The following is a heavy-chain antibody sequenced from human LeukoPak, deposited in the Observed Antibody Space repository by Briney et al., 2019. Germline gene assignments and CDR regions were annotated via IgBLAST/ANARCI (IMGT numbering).Heavy chain of an antibody. CDR1: GYTFTSYY. J-gene: IGHJ3*02. V-gene: IGHV1-46*01. D-gene: IGHD3-22*01. CDR2: INPSGGST. CDR3: ARVLRGYYDSSGYEDAFDI. Sequence: ASVKVSCKASGYTFTSYYMHWVRQAPGQGLEWMGIINPSGGSTSYAQKFQGRVTMTRDTSTSTVYMELSSLRSEDTAVYYCARVLRGYYDSSGYEDAFDIWGQGTMVTVSS.